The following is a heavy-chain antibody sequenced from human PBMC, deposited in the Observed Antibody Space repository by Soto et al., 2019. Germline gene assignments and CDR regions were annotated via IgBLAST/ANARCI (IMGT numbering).Heavy chain of an antibody. D-gene: IGHD1-1*01. CDR3: ASVGETRHDAFDI. CDR2: IIPILGIA. V-gene: IGHV1-69*02. Sequence: GASVKVSCKASGGTFSSYTISWVRQAPGQGLEWMGRIIPILGIANYAQKFQGRVTITADKSTSTAYMELSSLRSEDTAVYYCASVGETRHDAFDIWGQGTMVTVSS. CDR1: GGTFSSYT. J-gene: IGHJ3*02.